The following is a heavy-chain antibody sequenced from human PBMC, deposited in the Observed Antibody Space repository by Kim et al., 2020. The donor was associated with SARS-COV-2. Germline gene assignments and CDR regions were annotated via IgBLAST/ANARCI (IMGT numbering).Heavy chain of an antibody. Sequence: GGSLRLSCAVSGFTFSSSALSWVRQAPGQGLEWVSSISISGESTNYADSVKGRFTISRDNSKNMLYLQMDSLRVEDTAIYFCAKEIRPNDYWGQGTLVTVSS. CDR1: GFTFSSSA. V-gene: IGHV3-23*01. J-gene: IGHJ4*02. CDR3: AKEIRPNDY. CDR2: ISISGEST. D-gene: IGHD3-16*01.